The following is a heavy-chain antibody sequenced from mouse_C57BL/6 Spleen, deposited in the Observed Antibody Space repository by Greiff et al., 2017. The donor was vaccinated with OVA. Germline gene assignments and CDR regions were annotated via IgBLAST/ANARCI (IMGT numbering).Heavy chain of an antibody. D-gene: IGHD2-2*01. CDR2: IYPRSGNT. J-gene: IGHJ4*01. CDR3: ARYGYDAYAMDY. V-gene: IGHV1-81*01. Sequence: QVQLKQSGAELARPGASVKLSCKASGYTFTSYGISWVKQRTGQGLEWIGEIYPRSGNTYYNEKFKGKATLTADKSSSTAYMELRSLTSEDSAVYFCARYGYDAYAMDYWGQGTSGTVSS. CDR1: GYTFTSYG.